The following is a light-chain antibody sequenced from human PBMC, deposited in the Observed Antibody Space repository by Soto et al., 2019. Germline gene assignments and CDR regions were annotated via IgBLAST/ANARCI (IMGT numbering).Light chain of an antibody. CDR1: SSDVGDYNY. J-gene: IGLJ3*02. CDR3: SSYTSSNSWV. CDR2: EVS. V-gene: IGLV2-14*01. Sequence: QSALTQPASVSGSPGQSITISCTGTSSDVGDYNYVSWYQQHPGKAPQLMIFEVSNRPSGVSNRFSGSKSGNTASLTISGLQSEDEADYYCSSYTSSNSWVFGGGTKVTVL.